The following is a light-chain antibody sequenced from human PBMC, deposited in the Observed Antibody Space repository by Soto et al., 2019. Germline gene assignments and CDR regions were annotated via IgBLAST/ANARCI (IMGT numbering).Light chain of an antibody. CDR2: AAS. V-gene: IGKV1D-8*01. CDR3: QQYYSFPGT. Sequence: VIWMTQSPSLLSASTGDRVTISCRMSQDISNNLAWYHQKPGKAPELLIYAASTLQSGVPSRLSGSGSGTDFTLTISCLQSEDFATYYCQQYYSFPGTFGQGTKVEIK. CDR1: QDISNN. J-gene: IGKJ1*01.